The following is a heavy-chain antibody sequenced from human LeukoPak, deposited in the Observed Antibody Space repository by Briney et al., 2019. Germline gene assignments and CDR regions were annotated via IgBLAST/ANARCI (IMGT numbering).Heavy chain of an antibody. CDR2: IYYSGSA. Sequence: PSETLSLTCTVSGGSISSSSFYWGWIRQPPGKGLEWIGSIYYSGSADYNPSLKSRVTISVDTSKNQFSLKLSSVTAADTAVYYCAREFTMVRGRFDPWGQGTLVTVSS. CDR3: AREFTMVRGRFDP. V-gene: IGHV4-39*07. J-gene: IGHJ5*02. D-gene: IGHD3-10*01. CDR1: GGSISSSSFY.